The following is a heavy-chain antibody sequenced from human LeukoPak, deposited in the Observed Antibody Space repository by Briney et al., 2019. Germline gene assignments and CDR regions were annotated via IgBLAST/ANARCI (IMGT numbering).Heavy chain of an antibody. CDR1: GFTFSSYE. D-gene: IGHD3-22*01. CDR2: ISSSSSYI. V-gene: IGHV3-21*01. J-gene: IGHJ4*02. Sequence: GGSLRLSCAASGFTFSSYEMNWVRQAPGKGLEWVSSISSSSSYIYYADSVKGRFTISRDNAKNSLYLQMNSLRAEDTAVYYCARGPGQDGSGYTFDYWGQGTLVTVSS. CDR3: ARGPGQDGSGYTFDY.